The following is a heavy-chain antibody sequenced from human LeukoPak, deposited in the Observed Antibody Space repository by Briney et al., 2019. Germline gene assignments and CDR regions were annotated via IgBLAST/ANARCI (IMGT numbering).Heavy chain of an antibody. V-gene: IGHV3-21*01. D-gene: IGHD3-3*01. Sequence: GGSLRLSCAASGFTFSSYSMNWVRQAPGKGLEWVSSISSSSNYIYYADSVKGRVTISRDNAKNSLYLQMNSLRAEDTAVYYCARYYDFWSSYPSYYYMDVWGKGTTVTVSS. J-gene: IGHJ6*03. CDR3: ARYYDFWSSYPSYYYMDV. CDR2: ISSSSNYI. CDR1: GFTFSSYS.